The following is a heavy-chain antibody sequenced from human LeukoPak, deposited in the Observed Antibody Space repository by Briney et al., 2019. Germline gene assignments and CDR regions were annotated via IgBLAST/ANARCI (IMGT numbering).Heavy chain of an antibody. CDR2: ISGSGGST. CDR3: AKDLGYCSGGSCYLGSDY. V-gene: IGHV3-23*01. Sequence: PGGSLRLSCAASGFTFSSYAMSWVRQAPGKGLEWVSAISGSGGSTYYADSVKGRFTISRDNSKNTLYLQMNSLRAEDTAVYYCAKDLGYCSGGSCYLGSDYWGQGTLVTVSS. CDR1: GFTFSSYA. D-gene: IGHD2-15*01. J-gene: IGHJ4*02.